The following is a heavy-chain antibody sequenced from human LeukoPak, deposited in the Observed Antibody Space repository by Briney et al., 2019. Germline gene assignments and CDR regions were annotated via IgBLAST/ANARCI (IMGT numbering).Heavy chain of an antibody. J-gene: IGHJ3*02. Sequence: SETLSLTXTVSGGSISSYYWSWIRQPAGKGLEWIGRIYTSGSTNYNPSLKSRVTMSVDTSKNQFSLKLSSVTAADTAVYYCARDPCVDGSGWGWAFDIWGQGTMVTVSS. V-gene: IGHV4-4*07. CDR2: IYTSGST. D-gene: IGHD6-19*01. CDR3: ARDPCVDGSGWGWAFDI. CDR1: GGSISSYY.